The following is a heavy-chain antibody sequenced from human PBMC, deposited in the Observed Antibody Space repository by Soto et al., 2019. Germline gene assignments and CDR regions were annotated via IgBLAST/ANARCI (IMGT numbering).Heavy chain of an antibody. V-gene: IGHV3-74*01. J-gene: IGHJ3*01. CDR3: ARDWGACTPGECYSHGFDL. D-gene: IGHD2-21*01. Sequence: EVQLVESGGGLVQPGGSLRLSCAASGFTFSNYWMHWVRQAPGKGLVWVSGIRSDGSRTSYADSEKGRFTISRDDSKNTLFLEMNGLRGDDTAVYYCARDWGACTPGECYSHGFDLWGQGTLVTVSS. CDR2: IRSDGSRT. CDR1: GFTFSNYW.